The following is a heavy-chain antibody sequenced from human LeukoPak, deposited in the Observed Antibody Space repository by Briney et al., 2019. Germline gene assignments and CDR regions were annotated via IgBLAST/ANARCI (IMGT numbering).Heavy chain of an antibody. V-gene: IGHV3-30*02. CDR2: IRFDGTTK. J-gene: IGHJ4*02. D-gene: IGHD6-19*01. CDR1: GFSFSYFG. Sequence: PGGSLRLSCATSGFSFSYFGIRWVRQAPGKGLEWVAFIRFDGTTKHYADSVKGRFTISRDNSKSTLYLQMNSLRTDDTAVYYCSLLAVASPQDYWGQGTWVTVSS. CDR3: SLLAVASPQDY.